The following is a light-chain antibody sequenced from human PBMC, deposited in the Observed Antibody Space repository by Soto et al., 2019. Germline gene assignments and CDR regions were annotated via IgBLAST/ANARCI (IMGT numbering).Light chain of an antibody. J-gene: IGKJ2*01. V-gene: IGKV1-5*01. Sequence: DIQMTQSPSILSASVGDRVTITCRASQSVSDWLAWYQQKPGKAPKLLIFEASTLARGVPSRFSGSGSRTEFPLSRTILQSDDFAIYYCQHYDSHRGSFGQGTKLEIK. CDR2: EAS. CDR1: QSVSDW. CDR3: QHYDSHRGS.